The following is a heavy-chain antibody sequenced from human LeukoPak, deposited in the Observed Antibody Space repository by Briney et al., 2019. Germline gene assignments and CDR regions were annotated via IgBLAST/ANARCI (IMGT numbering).Heavy chain of an antibody. CDR2: ISSSGSTI. CDR3: ARARERLRGAYDI. CDR1: GFTFSSYE. J-gene: IGHJ3*02. Sequence: GGSLRLSCAASGFTFSSYEMNWVRQAPGKGLEWVSYISSSGSTIYYADSVKGRFTISRDNAKNSLYLQMNSLRAEDTAVYYCARARERLRGAYDIWGQGTMVTVSS. V-gene: IGHV3-48*03. D-gene: IGHD3-10*01.